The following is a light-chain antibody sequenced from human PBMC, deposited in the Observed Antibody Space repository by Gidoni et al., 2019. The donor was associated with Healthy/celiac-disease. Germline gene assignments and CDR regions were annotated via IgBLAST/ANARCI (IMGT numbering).Light chain of an antibody. V-gene: IGLV3-1*01. J-gene: IGLJ2*01. CDR3: QAWDSSTVV. CDR2: QDS. Sequence: SYELTQPPSVSVSPGQTASITCSGDTLGDKYACWYQQKPGQSPVLVIYQDSKRPSGFPERFSGSNSGNTATLTISGTQAMDEADYYCQAWDSSTVVFGGGTKLTVL. CDR1: TLGDKY.